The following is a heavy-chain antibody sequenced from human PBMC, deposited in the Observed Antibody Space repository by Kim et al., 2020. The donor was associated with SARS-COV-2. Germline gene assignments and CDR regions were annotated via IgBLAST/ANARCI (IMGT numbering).Heavy chain of an antibody. J-gene: IGHJ4*02. V-gene: IGHV3-33*01. CDR2: IWYDGSNK. CDR3: ARGGTKSWYGQREFDY. CDR1: GFTFSSYG. D-gene: IGHD6-13*01. Sequence: GGSLRLSCAASGFTFSSYGMHWVRQAPGKGLEWVAVIWYDGSNKYYADSVKGRFTISRDNSKNTLYLQMNSLRAEDTAVYYCARGGTKSWYGQREFDYWGQGTLVTVSS.